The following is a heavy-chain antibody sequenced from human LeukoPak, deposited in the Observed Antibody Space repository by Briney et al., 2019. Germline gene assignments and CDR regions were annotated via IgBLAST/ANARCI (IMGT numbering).Heavy chain of an antibody. CDR2: IRSDVNNK. D-gene: IGHD5-18*01. Sequence: PGRSLRLSCAASVFTFSSYGMHWVGQAPGTGLEWVAFIRSDVNNKYYADSVKGRFTISRDNSKNTLYLQMNSLRSEDTAVYYCAKDGSGYSYSDYWGQGTLVTVSS. J-gene: IGHJ4*02. CDR3: AKDGSGYSYSDY. V-gene: IGHV3-30*02. CDR1: VFTFSSYG.